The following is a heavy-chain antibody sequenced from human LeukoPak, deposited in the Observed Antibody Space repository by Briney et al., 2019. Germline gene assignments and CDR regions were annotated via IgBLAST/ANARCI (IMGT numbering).Heavy chain of an antibody. Sequence: SETLSLTCTVSGGSISSGGYYWSWIRQHPGKGLECIVYIHYSGNTYYNPSLKSRVSISVDTSKNQFSLKLSSVTAADTAVYYCARVFPEMGIDYWGQGTLVTVSS. V-gene: IGHV4-31*03. J-gene: IGHJ4*02. CDR1: GGSISSGGYY. CDR2: IHYSGNT. CDR3: ARVFPEMGIDY. D-gene: IGHD5-24*01.